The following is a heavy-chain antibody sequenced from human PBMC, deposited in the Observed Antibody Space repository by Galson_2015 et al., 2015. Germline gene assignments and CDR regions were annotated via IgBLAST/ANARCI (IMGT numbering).Heavy chain of an antibody. Sequence: SLRLSCAASGFAFGDYAMHWVRQAPGKGLEWVAVISYEGSEKYYADSVKGRFTISRDNYKDTVYVQMTSLRAQDTAIYYCARGAGYGKYNYFDPWGQGTLVTVSS. J-gene: IGHJ4*02. CDR2: ISYEGSEK. D-gene: IGHD5-12*01. CDR1: GFAFGDYA. V-gene: IGHV3-30*01. CDR3: ARGAGYGKYNYFDP.